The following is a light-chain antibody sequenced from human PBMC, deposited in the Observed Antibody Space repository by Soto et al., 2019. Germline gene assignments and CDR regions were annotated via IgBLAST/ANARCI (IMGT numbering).Light chain of an antibody. CDR2: GAS. Sequence: IVLTQSSCTLSLSPGDRATLSCRASQSVSTNSLAWYPQKPGQAPRLLTYGASNRATGIPDRFSVSGSGTDFTLTISRLEPEDFAVYYCQQYGSSGTFGQGTKADI. V-gene: IGKV3-20*01. CDR1: QSVSTNS. CDR3: QQYGSSGT. J-gene: IGKJ1*01.